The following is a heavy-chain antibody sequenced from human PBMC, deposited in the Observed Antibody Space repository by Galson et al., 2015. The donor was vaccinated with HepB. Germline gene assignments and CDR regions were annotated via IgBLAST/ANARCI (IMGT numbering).Heavy chain of an antibody. V-gene: IGHV1-69*02. CDR2: IIPILGIA. J-gene: IGHJ3*02. D-gene: IGHD3-22*01. Sequence: SVKVSCKASGGTFSSYTISWVRQAPGQGLEWMGRIIPILGIANYAQKFQGRVTITADKSTSTAYMELSSLRSEDTAVYYRARGHTSYDSSGYHTFDIWGQGTMVTVSS. CDR1: GGTFSSYT. CDR3: ARGHTSYDSSGYHTFDI.